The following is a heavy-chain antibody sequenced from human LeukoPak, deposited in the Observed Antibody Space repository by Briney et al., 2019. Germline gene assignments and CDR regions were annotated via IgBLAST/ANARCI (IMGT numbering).Heavy chain of an antibody. CDR1: GYTFTGSY. J-gene: IGHJ4*02. V-gene: IGHV1-2*02. Sequence: ASVKVSCKASGYTFTGSYIHWVRQAPGQGLEWMGWINPNSGGTSSAQKFQGRVTMTRDTSASTAYMELSRLRSDDTALYYCARETGYCSGGRCYFIYWGQGTLVTVSS. CDR2: INPNSGGT. D-gene: IGHD2-15*01. CDR3: ARETGYCSGGRCYFIY.